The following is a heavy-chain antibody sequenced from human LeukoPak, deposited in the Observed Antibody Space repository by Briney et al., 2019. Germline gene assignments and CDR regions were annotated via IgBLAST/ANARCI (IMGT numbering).Heavy chain of an antibody. V-gene: IGHV1-18*01. CDR3: ARVGYCTNGVCSPLYYYMDV. CDR2: ISAYNGNT. D-gene: IGHD2-8*01. CDR1: GYTFTSYG. J-gene: IGHJ6*03. Sequence: ASVKVSCKASGYTFTSYGISWVRQAPGRGLEWMGWISAYNGNTNYAQKLQGRVIMTTDTSTSTAYMELRSLRSDDTAVYYCARVGYCTNGVCSPLYYYMDVWGKGTTVTVSS.